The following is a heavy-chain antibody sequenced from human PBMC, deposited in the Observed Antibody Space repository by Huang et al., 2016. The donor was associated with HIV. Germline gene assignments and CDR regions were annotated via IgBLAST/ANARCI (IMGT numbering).Heavy chain of an antibody. CDR3: ARDPRIQSWLNFFDY. V-gene: IGHV3-74*01. D-gene: IGHD3-22*01. Sequence: EVQLVESGGGLVQPGGSLRRSCAASGFSISSYWMHWVRQAPGKGLVWVSRINSDGSSTRYADSVKGRFTISRDNAKNTLYLQMNSLRAEDTAVYYCARDPRIQSWLNFFDYWGQGTLVSVSS. CDR1: GFSISSYW. J-gene: IGHJ4*02. CDR2: INSDGSST.